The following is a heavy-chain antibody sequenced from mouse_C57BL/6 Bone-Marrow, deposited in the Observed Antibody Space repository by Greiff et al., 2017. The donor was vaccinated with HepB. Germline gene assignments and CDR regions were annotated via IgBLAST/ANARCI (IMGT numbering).Heavy chain of an antibody. V-gene: IGHV5-17*01. CDR2: ISSGSSTI. J-gene: IGHJ2*01. CDR1: GFTFSDYG. Sequence: EVHLVESGGGLVKPGGSLKLSCAASGFTFSDYGMHWVRQAPEKGLEWVAYISSGSSTIYYADTVKGRFTISRDNAKNTLFLQMTSLRSEDTAMYYCARTMVTTIDYWGQGTTLTVSS. CDR3: ARTMVTTIDY. D-gene: IGHD2-2*01.